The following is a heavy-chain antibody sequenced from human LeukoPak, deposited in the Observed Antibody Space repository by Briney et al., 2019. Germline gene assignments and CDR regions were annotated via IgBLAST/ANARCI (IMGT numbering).Heavy chain of an antibody. CDR1: GGSLSSYY. Sequence: SETLSLTCTVSGGSLSSYYWSWIRQPPGKGLEGMGYIYYSGSTNYNPSLKSRVTISVDTSKNQFSLKLSSVTAADTAVYYCARGYYYDSSGYFPTFDYWGQGTLVTVSS. CDR3: ARGYYYDSSGYFPTFDY. D-gene: IGHD3-22*01. V-gene: IGHV4-59*01. CDR2: IYYSGST. J-gene: IGHJ4*02.